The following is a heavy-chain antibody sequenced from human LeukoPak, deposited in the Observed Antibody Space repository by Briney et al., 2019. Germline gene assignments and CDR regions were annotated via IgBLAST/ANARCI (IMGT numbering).Heavy chain of an antibody. J-gene: IGHJ3*02. CDR1: GFTFGSYA. V-gene: IGHV3-23*01. Sequence: GGSLRLSCAASGFTFGSYAMNWVRQAPGKGLEWVSTISGSGGRTYYADSVKGRFTISRDNARNSLYLQMNSLRAEDTAVYYCLPLLSRPYVEDGFDIWGQGTMVTVSS. D-gene: IGHD2/OR15-2a*01. CDR2: ISGSGGRT. CDR3: LPLLSRPYVEDGFDI.